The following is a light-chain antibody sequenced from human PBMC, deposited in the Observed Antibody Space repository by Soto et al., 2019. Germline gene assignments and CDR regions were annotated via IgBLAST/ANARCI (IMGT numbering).Light chain of an antibody. Sequence: EIVMTQSPATLSVSPGERATLSCRASQSVSSNLAWYQQKPGQAPRLLIYVVSTRATGIPARFSGSGSGTEFTLTISSLQSEDFAVYYCQQYNNWPQTFGQGTKV. CDR3: QQYNNWPQT. CDR2: VVS. CDR1: QSVSSN. V-gene: IGKV3-15*01. J-gene: IGKJ1*01.